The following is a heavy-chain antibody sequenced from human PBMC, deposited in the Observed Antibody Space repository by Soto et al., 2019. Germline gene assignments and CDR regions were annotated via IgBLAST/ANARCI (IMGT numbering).Heavy chain of an antibody. D-gene: IGHD3-10*01. Sequence: GGSLRLSCAASGFTFSSYGMHWVRQAPGKGLEWVALIWSDGSNKYYADSVKGRFTISRDNSMNTLYLQMNRMRAEDTAVYYCTRVEGRYYGSGSDAGKDGWGQGTTVTASS. V-gene: IGHV3-33*01. CDR3: TRVEGRYYGSGSDAGKDG. J-gene: IGHJ6*02. CDR1: GFTFSSYG. CDR2: IWSDGSNK.